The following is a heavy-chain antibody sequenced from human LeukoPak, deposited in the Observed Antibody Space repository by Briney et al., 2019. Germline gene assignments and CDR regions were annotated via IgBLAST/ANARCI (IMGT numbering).Heavy chain of an antibody. CDR3: ARGTGSGSCLIDY. D-gene: IGHD1-26*01. Sequence: ASVKVSGKAPGYTFTNYAMHWVRQAPGQRLEWMGLINAGNGNTIHSQKFQGRVTITRDTSASTDDMELSSLRSEDTAVYYCARGTGSGSCLIDYWGQRTLVTVSS. CDR1: GYTFTNYA. CDR2: INAGNGNT. V-gene: IGHV1-3*01. J-gene: IGHJ4*02.